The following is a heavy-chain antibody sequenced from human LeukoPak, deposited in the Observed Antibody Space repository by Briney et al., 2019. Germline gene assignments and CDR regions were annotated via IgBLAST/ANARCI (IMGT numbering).Heavy chain of an antibody. Sequence: SETLSLTCTVSGGSISSYYWSWTRQPPGKGLEWIGYIYYSGSTNYNPSLKSRVTISVDTSKNQFSLKLSSVTAADTAVYYCARDGGATPSWGQGTLVTVSS. D-gene: IGHD1-26*01. J-gene: IGHJ4*02. CDR2: IYYSGST. CDR3: ARDGGATPS. CDR1: GGSISSYY. V-gene: IGHV4-59*01.